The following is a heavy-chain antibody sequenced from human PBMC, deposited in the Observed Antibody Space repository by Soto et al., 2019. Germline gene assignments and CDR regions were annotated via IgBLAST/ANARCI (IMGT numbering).Heavy chain of an antibody. Sequence: SVKVSCKVSGGTLSSETISWLRQAPGQGLEWMGGIIPILGIGNYAQKFQGRVTITADISTNTAYMELSSLRSQDTAVYYCARLVAGTSGYLDYWGQGTLVTVYS. J-gene: IGHJ4*02. V-gene: IGHV1-69*10. CDR1: GGTLSSET. CDR2: IIPILGIG. CDR3: ARLVAGTSGYLDY. D-gene: IGHD6-19*01.